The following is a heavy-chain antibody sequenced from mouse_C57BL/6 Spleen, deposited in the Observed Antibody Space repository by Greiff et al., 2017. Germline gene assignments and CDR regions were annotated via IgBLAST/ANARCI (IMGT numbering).Heavy chain of an antibody. CDR2: IDPANGNT. Sequence: VQLKQSVAELVRPGASVKLSCTASGFNIKNTYMHWVKQRPEQGLEWIGRIDPANGNTKYAPKFQGKATITADTSSNTAYLQLSSLTSEDTAIYYCARTRETMVTTEYYFDYWGQGTTLTVSS. J-gene: IGHJ2*01. CDR3: ARTRETMVTTEYYFDY. V-gene: IGHV14-3*01. CDR1: GFNIKNTY. D-gene: IGHD2-2*01.